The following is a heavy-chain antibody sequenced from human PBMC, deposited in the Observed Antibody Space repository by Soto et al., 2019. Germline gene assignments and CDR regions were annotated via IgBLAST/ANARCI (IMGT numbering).Heavy chain of an antibody. CDR2: IYSGGST. D-gene: IGHD3-22*01. CDR1: GFTVSSNY. V-gene: IGHV3-53*04. J-gene: IGHJ3*02. CDR3: AGSGYYYAFDI. Sequence: GGSLRLSCAASGFTVSSNYMSWVRQAPGKGLEWVSVIYSGGSTYYADSVKGRFTISRHNSKDTLYLQMNSLRAEDTAVYYCAGSGYYYAFDIWGRGTMVTVSS.